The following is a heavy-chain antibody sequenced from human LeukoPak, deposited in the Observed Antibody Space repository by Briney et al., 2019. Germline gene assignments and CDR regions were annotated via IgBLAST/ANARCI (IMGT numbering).Heavy chain of an antibody. CDR3: VPYYYDSSGYYYFLYYFDY. CDR1: GFTFSSYS. D-gene: IGHD3-22*01. J-gene: IGHJ4*02. V-gene: IGHV3-21*01. CDR2: ISSSSSYI. Sequence: GGSLRLPCAASGFTFSSYSMNWVRQAPGKGLEWVSSISSSSSYIYYADSVKGRFTISRDNAKNSLYLQMNSLRAEDTAVYYCVPYYYDSSGYYYFLYYFDYWGQGTLVTVSS.